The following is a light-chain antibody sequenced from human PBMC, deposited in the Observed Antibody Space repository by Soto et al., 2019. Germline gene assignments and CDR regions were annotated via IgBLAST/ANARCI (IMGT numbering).Light chain of an antibody. CDR2: DAS. J-gene: IGKJ2*01. CDR3: QQRSNWPYT. Sequence: EIVLTQSPATLSLSPGERATLSCRASQSVSRDLAWYQQKPGQAPRLLIYDASNRATGIPARFSAGGSGTDFTLTIGSLEPEDFAVYYCQQRSNWPYTFGQGTKLEIK. CDR1: QSVSRD. V-gene: IGKV3-11*01.